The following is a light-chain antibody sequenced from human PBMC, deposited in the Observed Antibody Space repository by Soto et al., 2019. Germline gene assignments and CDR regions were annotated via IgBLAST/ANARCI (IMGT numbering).Light chain of an antibody. CDR3: QQYSSLWT. Sequence: DIQMTQSPSTLSASVGDRVTITCRASQTITRWMAWYQQKPGKAPKLLIYDASTLESGVPSRFSGSRSGTELTLTISSLKNDAFETYYCQQYSSLWTFGQGTKVDI. J-gene: IGKJ1*01. CDR2: DAS. CDR1: QTITRW. V-gene: IGKV1-5*01.